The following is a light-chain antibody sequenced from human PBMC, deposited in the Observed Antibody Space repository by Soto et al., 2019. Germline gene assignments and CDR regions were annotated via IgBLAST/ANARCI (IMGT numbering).Light chain of an antibody. V-gene: IGKV3-20*01. CDR2: ASS. J-gene: IGKJ1*01. Sequence: EIVLTQAPGTLSLSPGGRATLSWESSQSRGSKFLAWYQHTPRQAPRLLIYASSNRATGIPDRFSGSASGTDFTLTINRLEPEDFAVYYCQQYGGSPRTFGQGTKVDIK. CDR1: QSRGSKF. CDR3: QQYGGSPRT.